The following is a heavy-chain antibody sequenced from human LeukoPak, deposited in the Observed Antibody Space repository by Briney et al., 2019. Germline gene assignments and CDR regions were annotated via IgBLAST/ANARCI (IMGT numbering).Heavy chain of an antibody. CDR3: ARDRDYSSGWYWFDP. D-gene: IGHD6-19*01. Sequence: SETLSLTCAVYGGSFSGYYWSWIRQHPGKGLEWIGYIYYSGSTYYNPSLKSRVTISVDTSKNQFSLKLSSVTAADTAVYYCARDRDYSSGWYWFDPWGQGTLVTVSS. J-gene: IGHJ5*02. CDR2: IYYSGST. V-gene: IGHV4-31*11. CDR1: GGSFSGYY.